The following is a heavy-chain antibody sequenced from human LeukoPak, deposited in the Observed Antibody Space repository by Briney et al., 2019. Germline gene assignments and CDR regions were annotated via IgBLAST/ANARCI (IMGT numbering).Heavy chain of an antibody. J-gene: IGHJ6*02. V-gene: IGHV5-51*01. D-gene: IGHD1-7*01. CDR3: ARGAAGTTPDYYYFGLDV. Sequence: GESLKISCKGSGYRFTDYWIGWVRQMPGKGLEWMRIIYPGDSDTRHSPSFQGQVTISADKSINTAHLQWSSLKASDTAMYYCARGAAGTTPDYYYFGLDVWGQGTTVRVSS. CDR2: IYPGDSDT. CDR1: GYRFTDYW.